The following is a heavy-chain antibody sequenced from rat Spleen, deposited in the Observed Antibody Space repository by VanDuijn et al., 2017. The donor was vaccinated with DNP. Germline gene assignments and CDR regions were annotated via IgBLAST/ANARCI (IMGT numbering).Heavy chain of an antibody. D-gene: IGHD1-11*01. Sequence: EVQLVESGGKLVQPGNSLKVSCAASGFTFSGFAMAWVRQSPKKGLEWVATIIFDGSHTFYRDSVQGRFTISRDNAKTTLYLQMDSLRSDDTATYYCVTRGMYGGYDHWGQGVMVTVSS. CDR3: VTRGMYGGYDH. CDR2: IIFDGSHT. CDR1: GFTFSGFA. J-gene: IGHJ2*01. V-gene: IGHV5-17*01.